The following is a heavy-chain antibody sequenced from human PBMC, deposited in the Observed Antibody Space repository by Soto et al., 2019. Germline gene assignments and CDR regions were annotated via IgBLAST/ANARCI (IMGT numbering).Heavy chain of an antibody. V-gene: IGHV3-74*01. Sequence: PGGSLRLSCAASGFTFSSYWMHWVRQAPGKGLVWVSRINSDGSSTGYADSVKGRFTISRDNAKNTLYLQMNSLRAEDTAVYYCARVVSYYYGSGSYSCFDYWGQGTLVTVSS. CDR2: INSDGSST. D-gene: IGHD3-10*01. CDR1: GFTFSSYW. CDR3: ARVVSYYYGSGSYSCFDY. J-gene: IGHJ4*02.